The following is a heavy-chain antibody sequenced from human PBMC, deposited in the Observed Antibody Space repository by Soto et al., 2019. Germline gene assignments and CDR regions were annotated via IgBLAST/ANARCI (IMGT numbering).Heavy chain of an antibody. J-gene: IGHJ4*02. CDR3: ARIDYYDSSGYYSYFDY. CDR1: GGSISSYY. D-gene: IGHD3-22*01. CDR2: IYYSGST. Sequence: SETLSLTCTVSGGSISSYYWSWIRQPPGKGLEWIGYIYYSGSTNYNPSLKSRVTISVDTSKNQFSLKLSSVTAADTAVYYCARIDYYDSSGYYSYFDYWGQGTLVTVSS. V-gene: IGHV4-59*01.